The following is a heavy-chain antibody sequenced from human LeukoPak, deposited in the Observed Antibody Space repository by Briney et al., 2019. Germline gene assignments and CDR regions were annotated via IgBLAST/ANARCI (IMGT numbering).Heavy chain of an antibody. CDR2: INTDGKTT. V-gene: IGHV3-74*01. CDR3: ARGRPHGNDY. D-gene: IGHD4-23*01. CDR1: GFTFSDNW. J-gene: IGHJ4*02. Sequence: GGSLRLSCEASGFTFSDNWMYWVRQAPGKGLVWVSRINTDGKTTSYADSVKGRFTISRDNPKNTLYLQMNSLRVEDTAVYYCARGRPHGNDYWGQGTLVTVSS.